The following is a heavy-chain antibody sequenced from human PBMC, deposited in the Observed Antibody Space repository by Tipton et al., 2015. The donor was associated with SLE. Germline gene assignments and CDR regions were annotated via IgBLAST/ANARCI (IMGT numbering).Heavy chain of an antibody. CDR1: GGSFSGYY. CDR2: INHSGST. D-gene: IGHD3-22*01. CDR3: ARGGGFDSSGYSYSWFDR. Sequence: TLSLTCAVYGGSFSGYYWSWIRQPPGKGLERIGEINHSGSTNYNPSLKSRVTISVDTSKNKFSLKLTSVTAAVTAVYYCARGGGFDSSGYSYSWFDRWGQVPLVTVSS. J-gene: IGHJ5*02. V-gene: IGHV4-34*01.